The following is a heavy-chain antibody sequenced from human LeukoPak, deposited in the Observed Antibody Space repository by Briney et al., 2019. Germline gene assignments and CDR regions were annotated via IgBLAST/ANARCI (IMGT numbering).Heavy chain of an antibody. CDR3: AGDNGDYWFDY. V-gene: IGHV1-2*02. J-gene: IGHJ4*02. Sequence: ASVKVSSKASGYTFTVHYMHWGRQAPGQGLECIGWIKPNSGGTNYAQKLQGRVTLTRDTSISTAYMELTRLRSDDTAVYYCAGDNGDYWFDYWGQGTLVTVSS. CDR1: GYTFTVHY. CDR2: IKPNSGGT. D-gene: IGHD4-17*01.